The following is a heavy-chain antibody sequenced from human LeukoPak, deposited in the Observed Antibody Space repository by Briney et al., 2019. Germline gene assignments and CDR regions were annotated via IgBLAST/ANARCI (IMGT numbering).Heavy chain of an antibody. Sequence: GGSLRLSCAASGFTFSSYSMNWVRQAPGKGLEWVSSISSSSSYIYYADSVKGRFTISRDNAKNSLYLQMNSLRAEDTAVYYCARDREVGATPPRLFDYWGQGTLVTVSS. D-gene: IGHD1-26*01. CDR2: ISSSSSYI. V-gene: IGHV3-21*01. CDR3: ARDREVGATPPRLFDY. J-gene: IGHJ4*02. CDR1: GFTFSSYS.